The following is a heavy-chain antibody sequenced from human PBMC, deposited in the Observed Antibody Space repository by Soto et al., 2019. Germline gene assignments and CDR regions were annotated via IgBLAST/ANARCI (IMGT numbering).Heavy chain of an antibody. V-gene: IGHV1-18*04. CDR3: ASTPEGYCSSSSCPFDY. CDR2: ISAHNGNT. CDR1: GYNFTTYA. Sequence: GASVKGSCKASGYNFTTYAVNWVRQAPGQGLEWMGWISAHNGNTNYAEKIQDRVTMTTDTSTTTAYMELRSLRSDDTAVYYCASTPEGYCSSSSCPFDYWGQGTLVTVSS. D-gene: IGHD2-2*01. J-gene: IGHJ4*02.